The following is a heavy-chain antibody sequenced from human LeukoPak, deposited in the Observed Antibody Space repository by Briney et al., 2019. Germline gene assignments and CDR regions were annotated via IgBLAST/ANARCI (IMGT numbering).Heavy chain of an antibody. V-gene: IGHV1-69*04. CDR2: IIPIRGIA. CDR3: ARATGYRPSYNWFDT. Sequence: AVKVSFKSSGGAFSIYAISWVRQAPGQGLEWMGRIIPIRGIANYAQKFKGRVTITADTSTSTAYMELSSLRYENTAVYYCARATGYRPSYNWFDTWGQGTLVTVSS. D-gene: IGHD5-18*01. J-gene: IGHJ5*02. CDR1: GGAFSIYA.